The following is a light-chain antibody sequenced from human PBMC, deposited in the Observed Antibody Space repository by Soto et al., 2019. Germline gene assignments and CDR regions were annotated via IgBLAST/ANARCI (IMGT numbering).Light chain of an antibody. J-gene: IGLJ3*02. V-gene: IGLV2-14*01. CDR2: EVS. CDR1: SSDVGGYNY. Sequence: QSVLTQPASVSGSPGQSITISCTGTSSDVGGYNYVSWYQQHPGKAPKLMIYEVSNRPSGVSNRFSGSKSGNTASLTISGLQAEDEADYYCSSDTSISTRVFGGGTKLTVL. CDR3: SSDTSISTRV.